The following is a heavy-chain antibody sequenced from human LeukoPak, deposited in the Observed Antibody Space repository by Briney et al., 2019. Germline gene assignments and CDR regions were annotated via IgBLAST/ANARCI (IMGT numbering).Heavy chain of an antibody. Sequence: GGSLRLSCAASGFTFSSYAMHWVRQAPGKGLEWVSYISSSGSTIYYADSVKGRFTISRDNAKNSLYLQMNSLRAEDTAVYYCAREPVLLWFGESEGGVDYWGQGTLVTVSS. CDR3: AREPVLLWFGESEGGVDY. J-gene: IGHJ4*02. D-gene: IGHD3-10*01. V-gene: IGHV3-48*03. CDR1: GFTFSSYA. CDR2: ISSSGSTI.